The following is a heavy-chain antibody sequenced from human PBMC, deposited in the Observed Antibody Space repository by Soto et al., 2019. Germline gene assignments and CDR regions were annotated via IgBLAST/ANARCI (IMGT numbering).Heavy chain of an antibody. J-gene: IGHJ6*02. V-gene: IGHV1-18*01. D-gene: IGHD5-12*01. CDR3: ARLRNSGYPTHFYFGMDV. CDR2: ISTYNDNT. CDR1: GYTFHSFG. Sequence: QAHLEQSGIEVKKPGASVKVTCKASGYTFHSFGISWVRQAPGQGLEWMGWISTYNDNTNYAQKFRGRVAMATDRSTSTASMELRSLTPDDTAVYYCARLRNSGYPTHFYFGMDVWGQGTTIIVSS.